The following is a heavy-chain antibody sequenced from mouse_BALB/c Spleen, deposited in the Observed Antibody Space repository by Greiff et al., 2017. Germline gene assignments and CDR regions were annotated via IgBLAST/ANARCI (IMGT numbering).Heavy chain of an antibody. CDR1: GYTFTSYT. CDR2: INPSSGYT. V-gene: IGHV1-4*02. D-gene: IGHD1-1*01. J-gene: IGHJ1*01. Sequence: QVQLQQSAAELARPGASVKMSCKASGYTFTSYTMHWVKQRPGQGLEWIGYINPSSGYTEYNQKFKDKTTLTADKSSSTAYMQLSSLTSEDSAVYYCASSTVVAYWYFEVWGAGTTVTVSS. CDR3: ASSTVVAYWYFEV.